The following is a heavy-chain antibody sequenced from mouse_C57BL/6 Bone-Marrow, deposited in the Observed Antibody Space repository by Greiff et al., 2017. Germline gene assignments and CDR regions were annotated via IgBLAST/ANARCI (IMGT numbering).Heavy chain of an antibody. Sequence: VQLQQPGAELVRPGTSVKLSCKASGYTFTSYWMHWVKQRPGQGLEWIGVIDPSDSYTNYNQKFKGKATLTVDTSSSTAYMQLSSLTSEDSAVYYCARGAHYYGNSYGYWGQGTTLTVSS. V-gene: IGHV1-59*01. D-gene: IGHD1-1*01. J-gene: IGHJ2*01. CDR2: IDPSDSYT. CDR3: ARGAHYYGNSYGY. CDR1: GYTFTSYW.